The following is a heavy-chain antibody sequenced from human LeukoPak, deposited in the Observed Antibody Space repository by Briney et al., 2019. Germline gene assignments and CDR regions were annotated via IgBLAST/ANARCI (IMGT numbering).Heavy chain of an antibody. D-gene: IGHD4-17*01. V-gene: IGHV3-30*18. J-gene: IGHJ3*02. CDR3: AKERRADGDYISAFDI. Sequence: PGGSLRLSCAASGFTFSSYGMHWVRQAPGKGLEWVAVISYDGSNKYYADSVKGRFTISRDNSKNTLYLQMNSLRAEDTAVYYCAKERRADGDYISAFDIWGQGTMVTVSS. CDR2: ISYDGSNK. CDR1: GFTFSSYG.